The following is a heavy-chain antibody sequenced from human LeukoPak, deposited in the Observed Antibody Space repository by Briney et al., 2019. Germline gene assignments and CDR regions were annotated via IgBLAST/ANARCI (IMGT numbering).Heavy chain of an antibody. CDR1: GFTFSSYW. V-gene: IGHV3-7*01. CDR3: ARVGGSYYFDY. D-gene: IGHD1-26*01. CDR2: IKQDGSEK. J-gene: IGHJ4*02. Sequence: PGGSLRLSCAASGFTFSSYWMSWVRQAPGKGLEWVANIKQDGSEKYYVDSVRGRFTISRDNAKNSLYLQMNSLRAEDTAVYYCARVGGSYYFDYWGQGTLVTVSS.